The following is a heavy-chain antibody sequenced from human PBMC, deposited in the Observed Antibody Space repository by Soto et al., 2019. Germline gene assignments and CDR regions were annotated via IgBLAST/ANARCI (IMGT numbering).Heavy chain of an antibody. D-gene: IGHD1-1*01. J-gene: IGHJ6*03. V-gene: IGHV6-1*01. Sequence: QVQLQLSGPGLVKPTQTLSLTCDISGDSVSSNSAGWNWIRQTPSRGLEWLGRTYYRSKWYNNYAVSVKSRITINPDTSKNQFSLQLTSVTPEDTAVYYCARGSWDDVSGHYYMDVWGKGTTVTVSS. CDR3: ARGSWDDVSGHYYMDV. CDR1: GDSVSSNSAG. CDR2: TYYRSKWYN.